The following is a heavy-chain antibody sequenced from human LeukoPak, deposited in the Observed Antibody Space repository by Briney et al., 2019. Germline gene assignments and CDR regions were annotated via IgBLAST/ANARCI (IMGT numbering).Heavy chain of an antibody. D-gene: IGHD3-3*01. J-gene: IGHJ4*02. V-gene: IGHV4-59*01. CDR3: ARERHDLWSAYHFDS. CDR2: IYHSGST. Sequence: SETLSLTCNVSGGSINRYFRSWIRQPPGKGLEWIAYIYHSGSTKYNPSLMSRVTMSIDTSKNQFSLNLSSVTAADTAVYYCARERHDLWSAYHFDSWGLGTLVIVSS. CDR1: GGSINRYF.